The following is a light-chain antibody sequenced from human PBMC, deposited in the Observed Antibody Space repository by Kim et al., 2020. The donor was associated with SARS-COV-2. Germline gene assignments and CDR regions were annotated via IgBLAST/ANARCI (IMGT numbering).Light chain of an antibody. V-gene: IGLV3-1*01. J-gene: IGLJ2*01. CDR1: KLGDKY. Sequence: VSHGQTASITCSGDKLGDKYACWYQQKPGQSPVLVIYQDSKRPSGIPERFSGSNSGNTATLTISGTQAMDEADYYCQAWDSSTVVFGGGTKLTVL. CDR3: QAWDSSTVV. CDR2: QDS.